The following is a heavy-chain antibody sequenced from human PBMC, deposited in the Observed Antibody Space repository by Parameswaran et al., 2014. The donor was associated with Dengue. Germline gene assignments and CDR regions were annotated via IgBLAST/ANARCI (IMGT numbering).Heavy chain of an antibody. CDR2: IYHSGTT. D-gene: IGHD1-14*01. J-gene: IGHJ4*02. CDR3: ARVVTGGSHDY. Sequence: SETLSLTCAVSGGSISNNNWWSWVRQPPGKGLEWIGEIYHSGTTNYNPSLKSRVTISVDKSENQFSLKLSSVTVADTAVYYCARVVTGGSHDYWGQGTLVTVSS. CDR1: GGSISNNNW. V-gene: IGHV4-4*02.